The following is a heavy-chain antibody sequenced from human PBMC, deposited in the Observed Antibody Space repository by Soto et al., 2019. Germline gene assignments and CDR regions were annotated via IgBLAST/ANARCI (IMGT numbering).Heavy chain of an antibody. D-gene: IGHD5-18*01. Sequence: QVQLVQSGAEVKKPGSSVKVSCKASGGTFSSYAISWARQAPGQGLEWMGGIIPIFGTANYAQKFQGRVTITADKSTRTAYMELSSLRSEDTAVYCCARSPAQSGYSYGSWGQGTLVTVSS. V-gene: IGHV1-69*06. CDR2: IIPIFGTA. CDR3: ARSPAQSGYSYGS. CDR1: GGTFSSYA. J-gene: IGHJ5*02.